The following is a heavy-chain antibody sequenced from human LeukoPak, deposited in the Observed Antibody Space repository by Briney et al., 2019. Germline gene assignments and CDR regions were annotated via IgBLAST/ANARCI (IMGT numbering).Heavy chain of an antibody. CDR3: AREGCSSTSCYAGGLY. CDR1: GFTFSSYE. Sequence: GGSLRLSCAASGFTFSSYEMNWVRQAPGKGLEWVSYISSSGSTIYYADSVKGRFTFSRDNAKNSLYLQMNSLRAEDTAVYYCAREGCSSTSCYAGGLYWGQGTLVTVSS. CDR2: ISSSGSTI. V-gene: IGHV3-48*03. D-gene: IGHD2-2*01. J-gene: IGHJ4*02.